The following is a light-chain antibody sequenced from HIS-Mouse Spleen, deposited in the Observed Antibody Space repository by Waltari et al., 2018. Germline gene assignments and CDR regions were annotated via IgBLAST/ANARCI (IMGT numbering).Light chain of an antibody. Sequence: DIVMTQSPDSLAVSLGDRATLNCNSSQSVLYSSNNKNYLAWYQQKPGQPPKLLIYWAATRESGVPDRFSGSGSGTDFTLTISSLQAEDVAVYYCQQYYSTPWTFGQGTKVEIK. J-gene: IGKJ1*01. CDR3: QQYYSTPWT. CDR2: WAA. CDR1: QSVLYSSNNKNY. V-gene: IGKV4-1*01.